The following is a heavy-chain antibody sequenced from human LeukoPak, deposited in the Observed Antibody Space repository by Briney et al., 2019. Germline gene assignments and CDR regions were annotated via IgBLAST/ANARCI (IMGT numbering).Heavy chain of an antibody. Sequence: PSETLSLTCAVYGASFSGYYWSWIRQSPGKGLEWIGEIFHSGTTNYNPSLKSRVTMSVDTSKNHFSLKLSSATAADTAVYYCARHARVATHTNHLDYWGQGTLVTVSS. CDR3: ARHARVATHTNHLDY. CDR2: IFHSGTT. CDR1: GASFSGYY. V-gene: IGHV4-34*12. J-gene: IGHJ4*02. D-gene: IGHD6-6*01.